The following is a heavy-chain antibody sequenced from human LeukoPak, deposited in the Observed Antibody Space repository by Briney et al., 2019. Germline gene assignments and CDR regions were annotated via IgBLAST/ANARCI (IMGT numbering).Heavy chain of an antibody. Sequence: GGSLRLSCAASGFTFSHFWMSWVRQAPGKGLEWVAYIKKTGSEAYYVDSVKGRFTITRDNTRNSLFLQMYSLRAEDTAVYFCAREDGYCSGGNCYSYFDSWGQGTLVTVSS. CDR2: IKKTGSEA. CDR3: AREDGYCSGGNCYSYFDS. D-gene: IGHD2-15*01. V-gene: IGHV3-7*01. CDR1: GFTFSHFW. J-gene: IGHJ4*02.